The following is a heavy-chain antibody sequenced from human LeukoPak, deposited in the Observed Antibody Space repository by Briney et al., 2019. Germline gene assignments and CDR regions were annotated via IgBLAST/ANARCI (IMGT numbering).Heavy chain of an antibody. Sequence: ASVNVSCKASGYTFTSYDIHWVRQATGQGLEWMGWMNPNSGNTGYAQKFQGRVTMTRNTSISTAYMELSSLRSEDTAVYYCAREQGSTGYFEYWGQGTLVTVSS. D-gene: IGHD1/OR15-1a*01. J-gene: IGHJ4*02. CDR1: GYTFTSYD. CDR2: MNPNSGNT. CDR3: AREQGSTGYFEY. V-gene: IGHV1-8*01.